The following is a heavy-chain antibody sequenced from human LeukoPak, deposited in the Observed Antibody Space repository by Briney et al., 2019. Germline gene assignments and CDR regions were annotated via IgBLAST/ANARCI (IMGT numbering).Heavy chain of an antibody. Sequence: SETLSLTCAVPGGSISSGGYSWSWIRQPPGKGLEWIGYIYHSGSTYYNPSLKSRVTISVDRSKNQFSLKLSSVTAADTAVYYCARDPAYCGGDCYSEHWGQGTLVTVSS. J-gene: IGHJ1*01. D-gene: IGHD2-21*02. CDR2: IYHSGST. CDR1: GGSISSGGYS. V-gene: IGHV4-30-2*01. CDR3: ARDPAYCGGDCYSEH.